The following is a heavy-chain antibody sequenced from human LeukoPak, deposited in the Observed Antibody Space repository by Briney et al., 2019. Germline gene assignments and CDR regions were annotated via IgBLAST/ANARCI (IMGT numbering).Heavy chain of an antibody. CDR2: IYHSGST. J-gene: IGHJ3*02. CDR1: GGSISSSNW. V-gene: IGHV4-4*02. Sequence: PSETLSLTCAVSGGSISSSNWWSWVRQPPGKGLEWIGEIYHSGSTNYNPSLKSRVTISVDKSKNQFSLKLSSVTAADTAVYYCARFRMEYGSGSYYKSGGNAFDIWGQGTMVTVSS. CDR3: ARFRMEYGSGSYYKSGGNAFDI. D-gene: IGHD3-10*01.